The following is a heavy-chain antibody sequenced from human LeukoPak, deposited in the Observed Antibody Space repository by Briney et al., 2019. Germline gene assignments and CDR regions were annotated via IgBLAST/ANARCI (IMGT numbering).Heavy chain of an antibody. CDR2: INQNAGT. D-gene: IGHD6-6*01. CDR1: GGSIRGYY. CDR3: ARGRTRLSWLDP. V-gene: IGHV4-34*01. Sequence: SETLSLTCAVSGGSIRGYYWSWVRQLPGKGLEWIGDINQNAGTDYNPSLKSRVTMSIDSSKNQISLNVTAATAADTAIYYCARGRTRLSWLDPWGQGTLVTVSS. J-gene: IGHJ5*02.